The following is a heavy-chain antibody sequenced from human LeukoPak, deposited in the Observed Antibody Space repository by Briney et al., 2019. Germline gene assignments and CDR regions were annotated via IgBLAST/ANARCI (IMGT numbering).Heavy chain of an antibody. CDR1: GFTFSSNA. CDR3: AKAGSSSPYYYYGMDV. Sequence: GGSLRLSCAASGFTFSSNAMSWVRQAPGKGLEWVSAISGSGGSTYYADSVKGRFTISRDNSKNTLYLQMNSLRAEDTAVYYCAKAGSSSPYYYYGMDVWGQGTTVTVSS. J-gene: IGHJ6*02. CDR2: ISGSGGST. D-gene: IGHD6-13*01. V-gene: IGHV3-23*01.